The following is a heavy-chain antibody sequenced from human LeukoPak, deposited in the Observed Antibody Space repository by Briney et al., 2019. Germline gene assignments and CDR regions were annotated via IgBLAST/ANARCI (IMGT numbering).Heavy chain of an antibody. D-gene: IGHD2-8*01. Sequence: SETLSLTCAVYGGSFSGYYWSWIRQPPGKGLEWIGEINHSGSTNYNPSLKSRVTISVDTSKNQFSLKLSSVTAADTAVYYCARGGHGIVLMVYADYYLDYWGQGTLVTVSS. CDR3: ARGGHGIVLMVYADYYLDY. CDR1: GGSFSGYY. CDR2: INHSGST. J-gene: IGHJ4*02. V-gene: IGHV4-34*01.